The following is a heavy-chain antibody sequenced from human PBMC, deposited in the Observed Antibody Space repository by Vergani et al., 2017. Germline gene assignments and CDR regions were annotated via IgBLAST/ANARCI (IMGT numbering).Heavy chain of an antibody. Sequence: QVQLQESGPGLVKPSQTLSLTCTVSGGSISSGGYYWSWTRHHPGKGLEWIGYIYYSGSTYYNPSLKSRVTISVDTSKNQFSLKLSSVTAADTAVYYCARSDYCGGDCYSSDYYMDVWGKGTTVTVSS. CDR3: ARSDYCGGDCYSSDYYMDV. CDR2: IYYSGST. CDR1: GGSISSGGYY. J-gene: IGHJ6*03. D-gene: IGHD2-21*01. V-gene: IGHV4-31*03.